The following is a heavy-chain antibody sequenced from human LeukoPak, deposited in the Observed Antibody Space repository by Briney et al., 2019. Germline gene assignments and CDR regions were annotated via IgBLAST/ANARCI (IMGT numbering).Heavy chain of an antibody. Sequence: GGSLRLSCAASGFTFSNYWMTWVRQSPGKGLEWVAIIKPDGSDRYSVDPEKGRFTVSRDNAKNSLYLQMSSLRAEDTAVYYCARGGHRQKEFWGQGTLVTVSS. CDR3: ARGGHRQKEF. CDR2: IKPDGSDR. D-gene: IGHD3-10*01. CDR1: GFTFSNYW. J-gene: IGHJ4*02. V-gene: IGHV3-7*01.